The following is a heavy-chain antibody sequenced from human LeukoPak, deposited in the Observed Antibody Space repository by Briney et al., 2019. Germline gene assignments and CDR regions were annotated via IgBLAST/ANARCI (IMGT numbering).Heavy chain of an antibody. D-gene: IGHD3-3*01. V-gene: IGHV3-74*01. CDR2: INGDGSRT. Sequence: PGGSLRLSCAASGFSFSSYWMHWVRQAPGKGLVWVSRINGDGSRTYYADSVKGRFTISRDNAKNTLYVQMNSLRAEDTAVYYCARGYYDFWSGHFYYYYGMDVWGQGTTVTVSS. CDR1: GFSFSSYW. J-gene: IGHJ6*02. CDR3: ARGYYDFWSGHFYYYYGMDV.